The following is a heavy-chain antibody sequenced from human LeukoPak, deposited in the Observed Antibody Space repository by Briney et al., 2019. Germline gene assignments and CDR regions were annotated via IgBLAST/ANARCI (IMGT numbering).Heavy chain of an antibody. J-gene: IGHJ4*02. Sequence: GGSLRLSCAASGFTFSSYGMHWVRQAPGKGLEWVAVISYDGSNKYYADSVKGRFTISRDNSKNTLYLQMNSLRAEDTAVYYCAKDLGYWFGELLPTGYWGQGTLVTVSS. CDR1: GFTFSSYG. V-gene: IGHV3-30*18. CDR3: AKDLGYWFGELLPTGY. D-gene: IGHD3-10*01. CDR2: ISYDGSNK.